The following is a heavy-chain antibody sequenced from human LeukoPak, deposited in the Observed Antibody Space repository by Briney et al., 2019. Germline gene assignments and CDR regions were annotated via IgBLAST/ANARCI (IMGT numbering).Heavy chain of an antibody. CDR1: GFTVSSNY. J-gene: IGHJ4*02. CDR2: IYSVGST. D-gene: IGHD5-12*01. Sequence: GGSLRLSCTASGFTVSSNYMTWVRQAPGKGLEWVSTIYSVGSTYYADSVKGRFTISRDNSKNTLYLQMNSLRAEDTAVYYCARSARLRSTTAFDYWGQGTLVTVSS. V-gene: IGHV3-66*01. CDR3: ARSARLRSTTAFDY.